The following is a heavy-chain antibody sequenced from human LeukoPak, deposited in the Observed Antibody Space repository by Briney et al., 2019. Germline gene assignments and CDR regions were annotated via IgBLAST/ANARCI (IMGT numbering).Heavy chain of an antibody. CDR1: GGSISSYY. CDR2: IYYSGST. D-gene: IGHD1-14*01. J-gene: IGHJ4*02. Sequence: SETLSLTCTVSGGSISSYYWSWIRQPPGKGLEWIGYIYYSGSTNYNPSLKSRVTISVDTSKNQFSLKLSSVTAADTAVYYCASETVGTMNQCDYWGQGTLVTVSS. V-gene: IGHV4-59*01. CDR3: ASETVGTMNQCDY.